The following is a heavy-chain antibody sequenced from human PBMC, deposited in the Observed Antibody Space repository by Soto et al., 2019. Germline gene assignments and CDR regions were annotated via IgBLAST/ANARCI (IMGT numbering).Heavy chain of an antibody. CDR1: GYNFFNYG. CDR3: ASSRGQFSYYYYYMAV. CDR2: ISGYNGNT. D-gene: IGHD3-10*01. J-gene: IGHJ6*03. Sequence: ASVKVSCKASGYNFFNYGFTWVRQVPGQGLEWMGWISGYNGNTNYAQKLQGRVTMTTDTSTSTVYMELRSLQSDDTAVYYCASSRGQFSYYYYYMAVWGQGTTVTVSS. V-gene: IGHV1-18*01.